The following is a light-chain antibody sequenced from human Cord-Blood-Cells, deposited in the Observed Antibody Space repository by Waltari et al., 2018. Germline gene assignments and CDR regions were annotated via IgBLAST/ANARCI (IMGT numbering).Light chain of an antibody. Sequence: DIQMTQSPSSLSASVGDRVTITCQASQDISNYLNWYQQKPVKAPKLLIYDASNLETGVPSRFSGSGSGTDFTFTISSLQPEDIATYYCQQYDNLFGPGTKVDIK. CDR2: DAS. CDR1: QDISNY. J-gene: IGKJ3*01. V-gene: IGKV1-33*01. CDR3: QQYDNL.